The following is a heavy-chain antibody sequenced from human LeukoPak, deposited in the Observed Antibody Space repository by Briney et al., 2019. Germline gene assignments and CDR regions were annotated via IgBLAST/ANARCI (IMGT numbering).Heavy chain of an antibody. J-gene: IGHJ3*02. CDR3: ARVSRDFEPENAFDI. CDR2: IYHSGSN. V-gene: IGHV4-30-4*08. D-gene: IGHD1-14*01. Sequence: SETLSLTCTVSGGSISSGDYYWSWIRQPTGMGLEWIGYIYHSGSNYYNPSLKSRVTISVDTSKNQFSLKLSSVTAADTAVYYCARVSRDFEPENAFDIWGQGTMVTVSS. CDR1: GGSISSGDYY.